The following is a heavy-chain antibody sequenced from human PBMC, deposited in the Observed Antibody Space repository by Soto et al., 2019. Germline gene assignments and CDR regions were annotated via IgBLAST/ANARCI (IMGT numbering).Heavy chain of an antibody. J-gene: IGHJ6*02. CDR1: GFTFSSYG. D-gene: IGHD3-10*01. CDR2: ISYDGSNK. CDR3: AKDRGTYYGSGSYYKKNYYYYYGMDV. Sequence: PGGSLRLSCAASGFTFSSYGMHWVRQAPGKGLEWVAVISYDGSNKYYADSVKGRFTISRDNSKNTLYLQMNSLRAEDTAVYYCAKDRGTYYGSGSYYKKNYYYYYGMDVWGQGTTVTVSS. V-gene: IGHV3-30*18.